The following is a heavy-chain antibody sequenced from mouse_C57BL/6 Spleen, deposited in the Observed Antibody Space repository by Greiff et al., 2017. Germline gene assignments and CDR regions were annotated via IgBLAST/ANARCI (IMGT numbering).Heavy chain of an antibody. V-gene: IGHV1-55*01. CDR2: IYPGSGST. D-gene: IGHD2-4*01. CDR1: GYTFTSYW. Sequence: VQLQQPGAELVKPGASVKMSCKASGYTFTSYWITWVKQRPGQGLEWIGDIYPGSGSTNYNEKFKSKATLTVDTSSRTAYMQLSSLTSEDSAVYYCARRDYGLNYAMDYWGQGTSVTVSS. CDR3: ARRDYGLNYAMDY. J-gene: IGHJ4*01.